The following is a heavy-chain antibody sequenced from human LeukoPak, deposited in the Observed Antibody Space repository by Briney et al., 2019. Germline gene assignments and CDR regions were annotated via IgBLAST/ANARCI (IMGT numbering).Heavy chain of an antibody. J-gene: IGHJ2*01. CDR2: IKQDGSEQ. D-gene: IGHD5-12*01. CDR3: ARVTVGSSGSYGWYLDF. CDR1: GGSISSGGYY. V-gene: IGHV3-7*03. Sequence: PSETLSLTCTVSGGSISSGGYYWSWIRQAPGKGLEWVANIKQDGSEQYYVDSVKGRFTVSRDNAKNSLFLQMNSLRVEDTAVYYCARVTVGSSGSYGWYLDFWGRGTLVTVSS.